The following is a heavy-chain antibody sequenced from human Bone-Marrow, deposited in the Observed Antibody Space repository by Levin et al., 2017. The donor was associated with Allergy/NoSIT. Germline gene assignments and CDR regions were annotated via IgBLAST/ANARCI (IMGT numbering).Heavy chain of an antibody. V-gene: IGHV3-9*01. CDR3: AKDLRVGATRGFDY. CDR1: GFTFEDYA. J-gene: IGHJ4*02. CDR2: ISWDGGLL. D-gene: IGHD1-26*01. Sequence: PGGSLRLSCTASGFTFEDYAMHWVRQAPGKGLEWVSGISWDGGLLGYAASVKGRFTISRDNAKNSLYLQLNSLRPEDTALYYCAKDLRVGATRGFDYWGRGTLVTVS.